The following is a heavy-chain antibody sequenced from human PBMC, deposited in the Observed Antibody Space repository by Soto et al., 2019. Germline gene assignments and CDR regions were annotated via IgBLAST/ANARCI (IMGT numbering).Heavy chain of an antibody. D-gene: IGHD3-3*01. CDR2: IYYSGST. J-gene: IGHJ3*02. Sequence: SETLSLTCTVSGGSISSGDYYWSWIRQPPGKGLEWIGYIYYSGSTYYNPSLKSRVTISVDTSKNQFSLKLSSVTAADTAVYYCARDIGDYDFWSGYYKDAFDIWGQGTMVTVSS. V-gene: IGHV4-30-4*08. CDR1: GGSISSGDYY. CDR3: ARDIGDYDFWSGYYKDAFDI.